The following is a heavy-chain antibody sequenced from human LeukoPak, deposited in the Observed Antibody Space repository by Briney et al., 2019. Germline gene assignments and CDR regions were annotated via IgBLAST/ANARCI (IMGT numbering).Heavy chain of an antibody. D-gene: IGHD4-17*01. V-gene: IGHV3-7*04. CDR2: IKQDGSKK. CDR1: GFPFSTNS. CDR3: TRVGYVDEGIDY. Sequence: GGSLRLSCVASGFPFSTNSMTWDRQAPGNGMEWVANIKQDGSKKSYVDSVKGRFTISRDNAKNSLYLQMNSLRAEDTAIYYCTRVGYVDEGIDYWGQGTLVTVSS. J-gene: IGHJ4*02.